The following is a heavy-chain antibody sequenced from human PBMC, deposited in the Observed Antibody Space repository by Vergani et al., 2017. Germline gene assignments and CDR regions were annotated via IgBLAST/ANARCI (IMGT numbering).Heavy chain of an antibody. D-gene: IGHD7-27*01. CDR1: GGSISYWC. Sequence: QLQESGPGLVKPSETLSLTCTVSGGSISYWCWSWLRQPAGKGLEWIGRLCPSGSTNYKPSLKSRVTMSIDTAKNQFSLKRTSVTAADPAVYYCATGAGPFDIWGQGTLVTVSS. J-gene: IGHJ4*02. V-gene: IGHV4-4*07. CDR3: ATGAGPFDI. CDR2: LCPSGST.